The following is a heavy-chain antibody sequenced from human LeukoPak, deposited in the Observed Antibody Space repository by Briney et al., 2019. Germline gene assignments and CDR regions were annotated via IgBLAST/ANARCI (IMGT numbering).Heavy chain of an antibody. J-gene: IGHJ6*03. CDR2: IIPIFGTA. D-gene: IGHD4-11*01. CDR1: GYTFTSYD. V-gene: IGHV1-69*06. Sequence: SVKVSCKASGYTFTSYDINWVRQATGQGLEWMGGIIPIFGTANYAQKFQGRVTITADKSTSTAYMELSSLRSEDTAVYYCASYSNYGRAKFYYYYYMDVWGKGTTVTVSS. CDR3: ASYSNYGRAKFYYYYYMDV.